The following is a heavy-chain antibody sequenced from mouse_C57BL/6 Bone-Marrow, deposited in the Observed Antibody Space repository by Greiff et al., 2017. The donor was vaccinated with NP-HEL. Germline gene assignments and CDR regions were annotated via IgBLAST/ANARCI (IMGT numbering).Heavy chain of an antibody. J-gene: IGHJ4*01. D-gene: IGHD1-1*01. CDR2: IHPNSGST. CDR1: GYTFTSYW. V-gene: IGHV1-64*01. CDR3: AKIIKGYYYAMDY. Sequence: QVQLQQPGAELVKPGASVKLSCKASGYTFTSYWMHWVKQRPGQGLEWIGMIHPNSGSTNYNEKFKSKATLTVDKSSSTAYMQLSSLTSEDSAVYYCAKIIKGYYYAMDYWGQGTSVTVSS.